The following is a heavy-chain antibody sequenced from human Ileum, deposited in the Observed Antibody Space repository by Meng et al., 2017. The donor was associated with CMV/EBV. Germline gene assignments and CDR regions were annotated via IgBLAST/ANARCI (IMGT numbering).Heavy chain of an antibody. CDR3: ARVVVVPSDYYTMDV. Sequence: ASVKVSCKASGYTFNNYDIAWVRQAPGQGLEWMGLISTYNGNRNYAGRLQGRVTMYAERLQGRVTMTTDTSTRTAYMEMRSLRSDDTAVYYCARVVVVPSDYYTMDVWGQGTAVTVSS. V-gene: IGHV1-18*01. D-gene: IGHD2-2*01. J-gene: IGHJ6*02. CDR2: ISTYNGNR. CDR1: GYTFNNYD.